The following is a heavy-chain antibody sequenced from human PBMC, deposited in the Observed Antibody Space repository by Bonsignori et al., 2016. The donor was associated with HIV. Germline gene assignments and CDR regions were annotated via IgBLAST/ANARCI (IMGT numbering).Heavy chain of an antibody. CDR3: ARDVGSTHKAYYFDY. CDR2: IKQDGSEK. J-gene: IGHJ4*02. V-gene: IGHV3-7*03. D-gene: IGHD2-2*01. Sequence: WIRQPPGKGLEWVANIKQDGSEKYYVDSVKGRFTISRDSAKNSLYLQMNSLRAEDTAVYYCARDVGSTHKAYYFDYWGQGTLVTVSS.